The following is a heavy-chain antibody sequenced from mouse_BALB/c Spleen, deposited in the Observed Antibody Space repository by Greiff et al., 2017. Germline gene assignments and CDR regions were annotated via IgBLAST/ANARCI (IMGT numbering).Heavy chain of an antibody. CDR3: ARGICMVSSESWFAY. CDR2: ISSGSSTI. D-gene: IGHD1-1*01. CDR1: GFTFSSFG. V-gene: IGHV5-17*02. J-gene: IGHJ3*01. Sequence: EVKLVESGGGLVQPGGSRKLSCAASGFTFSSFGMHWVRQAPEKGLEWVAYISSGSSTIYYADTVKGRFTIPRDNPKNTLFLQMTSLWSEDTAMFYCARGICMVSSESWFAYWGHGPLVTVSA.